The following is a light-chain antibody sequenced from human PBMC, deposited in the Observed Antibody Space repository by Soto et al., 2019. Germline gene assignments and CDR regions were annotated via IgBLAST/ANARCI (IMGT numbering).Light chain of an antibody. V-gene: IGLV2-11*01. Sequence: QSALTQPRSVSGSPGQSVTISCTGTSSDVGGYNYVSWYQQHPGKAPKLMIYDVSKRPSGVPDRFSGSKSGNTASLTISGLQAEDEAEYYCCSYAGSYGVVGGGTKLTVL. CDR1: SSDVGGYNY. J-gene: IGLJ2*01. CDR2: DVS. CDR3: CSYAGSYGV.